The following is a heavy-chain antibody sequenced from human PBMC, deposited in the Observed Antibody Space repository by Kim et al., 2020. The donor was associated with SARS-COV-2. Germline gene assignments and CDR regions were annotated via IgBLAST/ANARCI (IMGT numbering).Heavy chain of an antibody. Sequence: SETLSLTCTVSGGSISSYYWSWIRQPPGKGLEWIGYICYSGSTNYNPSLKSRVTISVYTSKNHFSLKLSSLTASDTAVYYCACGVSSSETNYYFDYWGQG. CDR3: ACGVSSSETNYYFDY. D-gene: IGHD6-6*01. CDR1: GGSISSYY. V-gene: IGHV4-59*13. CDR2: ICYSGST. J-gene: IGHJ4*02.